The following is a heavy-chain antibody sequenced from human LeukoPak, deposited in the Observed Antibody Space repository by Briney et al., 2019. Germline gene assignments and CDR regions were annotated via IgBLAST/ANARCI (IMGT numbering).Heavy chain of an antibody. CDR1: GFTFSNSA. V-gene: IGHV3-23*01. Sequence: GGSLRLSRAASGFTFSNSAMSWVRQAPGKGLEWVSAISGSTGKTFYADSVKGRFAISGDDSKNTLYLQMNSLRAEDTAVYYCAKGAFRGMDVWGQGTTVTVSS. CDR2: ISGSTGKT. J-gene: IGHJ6*02. D-gene: IGHD2/OR15-2a*01. CDR3: AKGAFRGMDV.